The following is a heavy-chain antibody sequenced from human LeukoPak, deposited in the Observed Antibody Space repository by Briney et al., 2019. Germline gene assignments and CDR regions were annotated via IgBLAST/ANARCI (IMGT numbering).Heavy chain of an antibody. V-gene: IGHV4-39*01. D-gene: IGHD3-10*01. J-gene: IGHJ3*02. Sequence: PSETLSLTCTVSGGSISSSSYYWGWIRQPPGKGLEWIGSIYYSGSTYYNPSLKSLVTISVDTSKNQFSLKLSSVTAADTAVYYCARQYYGSDWSAFDIWGQGTMVTVSS. CDR3: ARQYYGSDWSAFDI. CDR2: IYYSGST. CDR1: GGSISSSSYY.